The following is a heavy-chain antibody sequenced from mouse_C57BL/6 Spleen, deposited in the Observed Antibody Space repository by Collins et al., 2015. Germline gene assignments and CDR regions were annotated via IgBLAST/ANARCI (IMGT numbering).Heavy chain of an antibody. CDR2: INPKNGGT. CDR3: AREGFYYGSSLDY. CDR1: GYTFTDYY. V-gene: IGHV1-26*01. D-gene: IGHD1-1*01. Sequence: VQLQQAGPELVKPGASVKISCKASGYTFTDYYMNWVKQSHGKSLEWIGDINPKNGGTSYNQKFKGKATLTVDKSSSTAYMELRSLTSEDSAVYYCAREGFYYGSSLDYWGQGTTLTVSS. J-gene: IGHJ2*01.